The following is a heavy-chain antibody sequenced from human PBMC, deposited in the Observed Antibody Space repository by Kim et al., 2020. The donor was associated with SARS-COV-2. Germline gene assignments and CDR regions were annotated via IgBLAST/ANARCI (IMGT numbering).Heavy chain of an antibody. CDR3: ARVGSSSASFDY. D-gene: IGHD6-6*01. V-gene: IGHV4-31*03. CDR2: IYYSGST. Sequence: SETLSLTCTVSGGSISSGGYYWSWIRQHPGKGLEWIGYIYYSGSTYYNPSLKSRVTISVDTSKNQFSLKLSSVTAADTAVYYCARVGSSSASFDYWGEGTLGTVSS. J-gene: IGHJ4*02. CDR1: GGSISSGGYY.